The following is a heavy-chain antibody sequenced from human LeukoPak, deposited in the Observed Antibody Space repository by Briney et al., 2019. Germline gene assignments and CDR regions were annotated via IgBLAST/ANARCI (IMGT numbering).Heavy chain of an antibody. Sequence: GGSLRLSCAASGFTFSSYWMSWVRQAPGKGLEWVANIKQDGSEKYYVDSVKGRFTISRDNAKNSLYLQMNSLRAEDTAVHYCARARYFDWDDFDYWGQGTLVTVSS. V-gene: IGHV3-7*01. CDR2: IKQDGSEK. J-gene: IGHJ4*02. CDR1: GFTFSSYW. CDR3: ARARYFDWDDFDY. D-gene: IGHD3-9*01.